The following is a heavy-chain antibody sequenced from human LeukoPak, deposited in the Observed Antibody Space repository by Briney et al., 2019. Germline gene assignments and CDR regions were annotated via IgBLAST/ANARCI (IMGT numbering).Heavy chain of an antibody. D-gene: IGHD4-17*01. J-gene: IGHJ4*02. Sequence: PGGSLRLSCAASGFTFSGSALHWVRQASGKGLEWVGRIRSTANGYATAYAASVKGRFTISRDNSDNTLYLQMNSLRAEDTAVYYCAKPALYYGDYVSTWGRFDYWGQGTLVTVSS. CDR1: GFTFSGSA. V-gene: IGHV3-73*01. CDR2: IRSTANGYAT. CDR3: AKPALYYGDYVSTWGRFDY.